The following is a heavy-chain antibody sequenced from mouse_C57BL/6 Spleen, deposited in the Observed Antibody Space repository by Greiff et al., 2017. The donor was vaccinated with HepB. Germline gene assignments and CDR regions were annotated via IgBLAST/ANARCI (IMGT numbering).Heavy chain of an antibody. V-gene: IGHV1-81*01. CDR2: IYPRSGNT. D-gene: IGHD4-1*01. J-gene: IGHJ4*01. Sequence: QVQLQQSGAELARPGASVKLSCKASGYTFTSYGISWVKQRTGQGLEWIGEIYPRSGNTCYNEKFKGKATLTADKSSSTAYMELRSLTSEDSAVYFCARLGLMDAMDYWGQGTPVTVSS. CDR1: GYTFTSYG. CDR3: ARLGLMDAMDY.